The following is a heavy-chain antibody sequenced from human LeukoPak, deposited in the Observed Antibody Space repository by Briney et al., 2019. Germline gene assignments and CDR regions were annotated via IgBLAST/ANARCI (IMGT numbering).Heavy chain of an antibody. CDR2: ISAYNGNT. J-gene: IGHJ6*02. CDR1: GYTFTSYG. Sequence: ASVKVSCKASGYTFTSYGISWVRQAPGQGLEWMGWISAYNGNTNYAQKLQGRVTMTTDTSTSTAYMELRSLRSDDTAVYYCARDFMVRGVFYYYGMDVWGQGTTVTVSS. D-gene: IGHD3-10*01. CDR3: ARDFMVRGVFYYYGMDV. V-gene: IGHV1-18*01.